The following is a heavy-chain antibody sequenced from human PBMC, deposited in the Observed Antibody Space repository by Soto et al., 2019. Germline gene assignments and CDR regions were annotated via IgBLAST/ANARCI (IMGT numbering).Heavy chain of an antibody. CDR3: ARERRPSYGDHSPFDY. D-gene: IGHD4-17*01. CDR2: IYYSGST. Sequence: LSLTCTVSGGSISSYYLSWIRQPPGKGLEWIGYIYYSGSTNYNPSLKSRVTISVDTSKNQFSLKLSSVTAADTAVYYCARERRPSYGDHSPFDYWGQGTLVTVSS. V-gene: IGHV4-59*01. CDR1: GGSISSYY. J-gene: IGHJ4*02.